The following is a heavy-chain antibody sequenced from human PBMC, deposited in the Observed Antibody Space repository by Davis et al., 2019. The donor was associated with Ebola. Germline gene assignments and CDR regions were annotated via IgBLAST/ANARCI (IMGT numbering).Heavy chain of an antibody. D-gene: IGHD2-15*01. V-gene: IGHV3-9*01. J-gene: IGHJ4*02. CDR3: AKDFCSGGSCYPYYFDY. Sequence: SLKISCAASGFTFDDYAMHWVRQAPGKGLDWVSGISWNSGSIGYADSVKGRFTISRDNAKNSLYLQMNSLRAEDTALYYCAKDFCSGGSCYPYYFDYWGQGTLVTVSS. CDR2: ISWNSGSI. CDR1: GFTFDDYA.